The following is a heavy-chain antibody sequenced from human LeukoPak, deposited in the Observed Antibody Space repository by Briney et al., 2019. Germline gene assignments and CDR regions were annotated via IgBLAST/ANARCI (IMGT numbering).Heavy chain of an antibody. Sequence: GGSLRLSCAASGFTFDDAMHWVRQTPGKGLECVSLISEDGGDTWYADSVKGRFTISRDNSKNSLYLQMNSLRAEDNAFYYCAKDKTRGPGDYWGQGTLVTVSS. D-gene: IGHD1-14*01. J-gene: IGHJ4*02. CDR2: ISEDGGDT. CDR3: AKDKTRGPGDY. V-gene: IGHV3-43*02. CDR1: GFTFDDA.